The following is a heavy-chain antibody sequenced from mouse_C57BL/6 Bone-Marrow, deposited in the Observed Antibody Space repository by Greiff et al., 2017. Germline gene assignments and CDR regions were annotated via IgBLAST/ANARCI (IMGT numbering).Heavy chain of an antibody. CDR3: ASTMVTTSY. Sequence: VKLQESGPELAKPGASVKLSCKASGYTFTSYWMHWVKQRHGKGLEWIGYINPSSGYTKYNQKFKDKATLAEDKSSSTAYMKLSSLTYEDSAVYYCASTMVTTSYWGQGTTLTVSS. V-gene: IGHV1-7*01. J-gene: IGHJ2*01. CDR2: INPSSGYT. D-gene: IGHD2-2*01. CDR1: GYTFTSYW.